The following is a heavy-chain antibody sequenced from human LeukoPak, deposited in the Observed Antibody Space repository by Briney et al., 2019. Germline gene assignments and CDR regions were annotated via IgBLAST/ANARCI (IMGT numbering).Heavy chain of an antibody. D-gene: IGHD2-15*01. Sequence: PSETLSLTCTVSGGTISSSSYYWGWIRQPPGKGLEWIGSIYYSGSTYYNPSLRSRVVISIDKSKNQFSLKLSSVTAADTAVYYCARVVTLATEGARSYYYMDVWGKGTTATVSS. V-gene: IGHV4-39*07. CDR2: IYYSGST. CDR3: ARVVTLATEGARSYYYMDV. J-gene: IGHJ6*03. CDR1: GGTISSSSYY.